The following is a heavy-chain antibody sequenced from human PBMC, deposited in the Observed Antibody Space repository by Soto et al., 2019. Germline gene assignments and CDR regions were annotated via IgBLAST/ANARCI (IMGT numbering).Heavy chain of an antibody. CDR1: GYAFTSHT. Sequence: QVQLVQSGAEVKEPGASVRVSCKASGYAFTSHTIHWARQAPGQGLEWMGWLIVSHGSPRYAPQFQGRVTFGRDTSATTAYMELSSLTSEDTAVYYCAREPEDGVPRDYWGQGTPVVVSS. D-gene: IGHD3-3*01. J-gene: IGHJ4*02. CDR2: LIVSHGSP. V-gene: IGHV1-3*01. CDR3: AREPEDGVPRDY.